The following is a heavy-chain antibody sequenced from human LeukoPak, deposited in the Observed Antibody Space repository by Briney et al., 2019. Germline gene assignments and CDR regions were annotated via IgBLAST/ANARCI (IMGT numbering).Heavy chain of an antibody. J-gene: IGHJ3*02. D-gene: IGHD3-3*01. CDR1: GDSISSSSYY. V-gene: IGHV4-39*07. Sequence: SETLSLTCTVSGDSISSSSYYWGWIRQPPGKGLEWIGSIYYSGSTYYDPSLKSRVTISVDTSKNQFSLKLSSVTAADTAVYYCARGSYYDFWSGYSRMVGSDAFDIWGQGTMVTVSS. CDR2: IYYSGST. CDR3: ARGSYYDFWSGYSRMVGSDAFDI.